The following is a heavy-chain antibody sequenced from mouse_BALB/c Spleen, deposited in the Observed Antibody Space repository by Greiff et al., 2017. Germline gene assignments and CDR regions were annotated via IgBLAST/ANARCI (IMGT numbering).Heavy chain of an antibody. CDR3: ARFSTVEGDYFDY. CDR1: GDSITSGY. D-gene: IGHD1-1*01. J-gene: IGHJ2*01. V-gene: IGHV3-8*02. CDR2: ISYSGST. Sequence: EVQLVESGPSLVKPSQTLSLTCSVTGDSITSGYWNWIRKFPGNKLEYMGYISYSGSTYYNPSLKSRISITRDTSKNQYYLQLNSVTTEDTATYYCARFSTVEGDYFDYWGQGTTLTVSS.